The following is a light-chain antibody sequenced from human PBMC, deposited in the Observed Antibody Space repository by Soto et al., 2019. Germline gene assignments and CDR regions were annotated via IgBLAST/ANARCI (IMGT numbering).Light chain of an antibody. J-gene: IGKJ5*01. V-gene: IGKV1-17*01. CDR1: QGIRND. Sequence: DIQMTQTPSSLYASVGDRVNITCRASQGIRNDLGWYQQKPGKAPKLLIYAASTLQSGVPLRFSGSGSGTSFTLTISSLQPEDFATYYCQQLLSYPITFGQGTRLEN. CDR3: QQLLSYPIT. CDR2: AAS.